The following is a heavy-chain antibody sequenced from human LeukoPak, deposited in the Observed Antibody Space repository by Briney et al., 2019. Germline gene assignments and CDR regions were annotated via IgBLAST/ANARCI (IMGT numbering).Heavy chain of an antibody. CDR3: ANTAVTWGGAFDI. J-gene: IGHJ3*02. D-gene: IGHD4-17*01. Sequence: GGSLRLSCAASGFTFGSHTMHWVRQAPGKGLEWVAVISYDGGNKYYADSVKGRFTISRDNSKNTLYLEMNSLRAEDTAVYYCANTAVTWGGAFDIWGQGTMVTVSS. V-gene: IGHV3-30-3*01. CDR1: GFTFGSHT. CDR2: ISYDGGNK.